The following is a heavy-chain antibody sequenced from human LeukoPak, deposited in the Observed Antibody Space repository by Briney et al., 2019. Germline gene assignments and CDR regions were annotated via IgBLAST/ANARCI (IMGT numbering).Heavy chain of an antibody. Sequence: PSETLSLTCAVYGGSFSGYYWSWIRQPPGKGLEWIGSIYHSGSTYYNPSLKSRVTISVDTSKNQFSLKLSSVTAADTAVYYCARLGTYCSSTSCPNWFDPWGQGTLVTVSS. V-gene: IGHV4-34*01. J-gene: IGHJ5*02. CDR3: ARLGTYCSSTSCPNWFDP. D-gene: IGHD2-2*01. CDR1: GGSFSGYY. CDR2: IYHSGST.